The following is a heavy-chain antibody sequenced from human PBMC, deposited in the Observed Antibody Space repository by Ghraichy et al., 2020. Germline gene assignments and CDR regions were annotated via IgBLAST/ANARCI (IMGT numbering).Heavy chain of an antibody. D-gene: IGHD3-22*01. CDR2: IYTSGST. CDR1: GGSISSYY. Sequence: SQTLSLTCTVSGGSISSYYWSWIRQTAGKGLEWIGRIYTSGSTNYNPSLKSRVTMSVDTSKNQFSLKLSSVTAADTAVYYCARGLVYYYDSSGYSGPYYYYGMDVWGQGTTVTVSS. J-gene: IGHJ6*02. CDR3: ARGLVYYYDSSGYSGPYYYYGMDV. V-gene: IGHV4-4*07.